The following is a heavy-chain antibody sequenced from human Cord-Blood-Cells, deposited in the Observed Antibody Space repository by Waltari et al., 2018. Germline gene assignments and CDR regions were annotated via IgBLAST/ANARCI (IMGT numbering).Heavy chain of an antibody. V-gene: IGHV3-48*01. CDR2: ISSSSSTI. D-gene: IGHD3-16*01. Sequence: EVQLVESGGGLVQPGGSLRLSCAASGFTFSSYIMNWVRQAPGKGLEWVSYISSSSSTIYYADSVKGRFTISRDNAKNSLYLQMNSLRAEDTAVYYCARDRGRAGFDYWGQGTLVTVSS. CDR3: ARDRGRAGFDY. J-gene: IGHJ4*02. CDR1: GFTFSSYI.